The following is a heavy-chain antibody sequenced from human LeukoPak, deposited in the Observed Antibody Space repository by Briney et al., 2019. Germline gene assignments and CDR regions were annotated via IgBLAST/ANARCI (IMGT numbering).Heavy chain of an antibody. CDR3: ARENCSGGTCRKADY. Sequence: ASVNVSCKASGYTFTRYRISWVRQAPGQGLEWMGWISAYNGNTKYAQNLQGRVTMTTDTSTSTAYMELRSLRSDDTAVYYCARENCSGGTCRKADYWGQGTLVTVSS. D-gene: IGHD2-15*01. V-gene: IGHV1-18*01. CDR2: ISAYNGNT. J-gene: IGHJ4*02. CDR1: GYTFTRYR.